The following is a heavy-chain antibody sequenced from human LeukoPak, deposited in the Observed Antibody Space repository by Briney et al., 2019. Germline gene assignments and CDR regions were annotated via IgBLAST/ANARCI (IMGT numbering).Heavy chain of an antibody. V-gene: IGHV4-34*01. CDR3: ARSYYDILTGNPRSIDY. CDR2: INHSGST. CDR1: GGSFSGYY. J-gene: IGHJ4*02. Sequence: PSETLSLTCAVYGGSFSGYYWSWIRQPPGKGLEWIGEINHSGSTNYNPSLKSRVTISVDTSKNQFSLKLSSVTAADTAVYYCARSYYDILTGNPRSIDYWGQGTLVTVSS. D-gene: IGHD3-9*01.